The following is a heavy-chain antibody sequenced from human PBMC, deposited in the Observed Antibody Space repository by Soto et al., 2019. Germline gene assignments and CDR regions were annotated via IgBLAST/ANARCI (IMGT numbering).Heavy chain of an antibody. CDR2: ISGSGGST. CDR1: GFTFSSYA. V-gene: IGHV3-23*01. Sequence: PGGSLRLSCAASGFTFSSYAMSWVRQAPGKGLEWVSAISGSGGSTYYADSVKGRFTISRDNSKNTLYLQMNSLRAEDTAVYYCAKVRSRYTVTTRTFDYWGQGTLVTVSS. J-gene: IGHJ4*02. D-gene: IGHD4-17*01. CDR3: AKVRSRYTVTTRTFDY.